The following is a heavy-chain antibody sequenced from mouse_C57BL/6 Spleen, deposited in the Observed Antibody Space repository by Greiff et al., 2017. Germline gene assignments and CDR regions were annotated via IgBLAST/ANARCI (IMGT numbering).Heavy chain of an antibody. CDR1: GFSLTSYG. V-gene: IGHV2-2*01. Sequence: QVQLQQSGPGLVQPSQRLSITCTVSGFSLTSYGVHWVRQSPGKGLEWLGVIWRGGGEDYNAAFIYRLSISNDKSKSQVFLKSNLLQADDTAIYYCARKWTTVGDRDYWGQGTSVTVSS. D-gene: IGHD1-1*01. CDR2: IWRGGGE. J-gene: IGHJ4*01. CDR3: ARKWTTVGDRDY.